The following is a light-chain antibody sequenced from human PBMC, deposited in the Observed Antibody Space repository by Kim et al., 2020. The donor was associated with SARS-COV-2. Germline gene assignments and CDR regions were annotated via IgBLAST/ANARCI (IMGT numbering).Light chain of an antibody. V-gene: IGLV2-11*01. Sequence: GQSVTISCTGTSSDVGGYNYVSWYQQHPGKAPKLMIYDVTTRPSGVPDRFSGSKSGNTASLTISGLQAEDEADYYCCSYAGIYTYVFGTGTKVTVL. CDR2: DVT. CDR3: CSYAGIYTYV. J-gene: IGLJ1*01. CDR1: SSDVGGYNY.